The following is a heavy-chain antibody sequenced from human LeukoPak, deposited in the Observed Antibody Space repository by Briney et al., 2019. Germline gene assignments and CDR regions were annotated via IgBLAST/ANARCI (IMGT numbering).Heavy chain of an antibody. CDR2: INHSGST. Sequence: LSCAASGFTFSSYSMNWARQAPGKGLEWIGEINHSGSTNYNPSLKSRVTISVDASKNQFSLKLSSVTAADTAVYYCARAGFALAPHRGTPFDYWGQGTLVTVSS. CDR3: ARAGFALAPHRGTPFDY. J-gene: IGHJ4*02. V-gene: IGHV4-34*01. CDR1: GFTFSSYS. D-gene: IGHD6-6*01.